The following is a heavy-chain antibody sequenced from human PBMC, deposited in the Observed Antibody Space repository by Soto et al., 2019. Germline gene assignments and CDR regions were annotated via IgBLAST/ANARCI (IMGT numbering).Heavy chain of an antibody. V-gene: IGHV3-33*01. J-gene: IGHJ3*01. CDR2: IWSDGSNK. Sequence: QMQLVESGGGVVQPGRSRRLSCAASGFTFSDYGMHWVRQAPGKGLQWVAGIWSDGSNKYYADSVKGRFTISRDNSENTLYLQMSALRVEDTAVYYCATPYNSDRSGVNGFDLWGQGTMVTVSS. CDR3: ATPYNSDRSGVNGFDL. CDR1: GFTFSDYG. D-gene: IGHD3-22*01.